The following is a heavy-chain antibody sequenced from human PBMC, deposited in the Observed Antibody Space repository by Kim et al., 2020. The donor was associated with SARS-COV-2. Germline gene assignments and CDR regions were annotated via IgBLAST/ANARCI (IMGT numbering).Heavy chain of an antibody. D-gene: IGHD3-22*01. Sequence: GGSLRLSCAASGFTFSSYGMHWVRQAPGKGLEWVAVISNDGSNKYYADSVKGRFTISRDNSKNTVYLQMNSLRAEDTAVYYCAEGDYYDSSGYYYELGYWGQGTLVTVSS. J-gene: IGHJ4*02. CDR2: ISNDGSNK. V-gene: IGHV3-30*18. CDR1: GFTFSSYG. CDR3: AEGDYYDSSGYYYELGY.